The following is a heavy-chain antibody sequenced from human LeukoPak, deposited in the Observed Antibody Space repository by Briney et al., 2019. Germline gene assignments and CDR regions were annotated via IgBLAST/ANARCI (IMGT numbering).Heavy chain of an antibody. V-gene: IGHV1-46*01. Sequence: ASVKVSCKASGYTFTSYYMHWVRQAPGQGLEWMEIINPSSGSTSYTQKFQGRVTMTRDTSTSTVYMDLSSLRSEDTAVYYCARASSDFGELFPWGQGTLVTVSS. CDR1: GYTFTSYY. CDR2: INPSSGST. D-gene: IGHD3-10*01. J-gene: IGHJ5*02. CDR3: ARASSDFGELFP.